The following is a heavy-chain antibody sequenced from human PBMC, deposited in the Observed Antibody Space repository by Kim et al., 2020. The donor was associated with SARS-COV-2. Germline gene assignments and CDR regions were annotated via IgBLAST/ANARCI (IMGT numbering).Heavy chain of an antibody. CDR3: PSGGRTTEYLDC. Sequence: SVKVSCKASGGILSTSGITWVRQAPGQGLEWMGRILPIFGTTNYAQKFQGRVTIIADESTSTAYMEMRSLTSEDTAVYFYPSGGRTTEYLDCWGRGTRV. J-gene: IGHJ4*02. CDR2: ILPIFGTT. V-gene: IGHV1-69*13. CDR1: GGILSTSG. D-gene: IGHD1-7*01.